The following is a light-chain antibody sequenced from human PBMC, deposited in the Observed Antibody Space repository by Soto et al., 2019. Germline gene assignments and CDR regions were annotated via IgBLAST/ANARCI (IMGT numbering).Light chain of an antibody. CDR2: GAS. Sequence: EFVLTQSPGTLSLSPGCRATLSCGASQSVSRRLAWYQQRPVQSPRLLISGASMRASGVPVRFIGSGSGTDFTLTITRLEPEDFEVYYCQQYGGSPITFGLGTRLEIK. CDR3: QQYGGSPIT. J-gene: IGKJ5*01. V-gene: IGKV3-20*01. CDR1: QSVSRR.